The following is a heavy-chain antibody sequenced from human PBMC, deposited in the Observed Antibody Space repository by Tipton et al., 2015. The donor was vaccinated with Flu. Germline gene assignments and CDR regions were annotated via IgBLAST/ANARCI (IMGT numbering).Heavy chain of an antibody. CDR3: AKGVGRDGSIP. CDR1: GFTFSSYW. V-gene: IGHV3-74*01. D-gene: IGHD5-24*01. Sequence: LSLTCAASGFTFSSYWMHCVRQAPGKGPLWVSRINSDGSSTSYADSVKGRFTISRDNARNTLYLQMNSLGVEDTAVYYCAKGVGRDGSIPWGQGTMVTVSS. CDR2: INSDGSST. J-gene: IGHJ4*02.